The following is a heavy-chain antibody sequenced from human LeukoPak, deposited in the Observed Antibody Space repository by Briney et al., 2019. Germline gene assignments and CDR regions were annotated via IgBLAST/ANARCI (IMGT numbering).Heavy chain of an antibody. CDR3: ARPGSAPYFF. D-gene: IGHD1-14*01. Sequence: GGSLRLSCAASGFTFSSYWMHWVRQAPGKGLVWVSHINSDGSSKNYADSVKGQFTISRDNAKKTLYLQMNSLRAEDTAVYYCARPGSAPYFFWGQGTQVTVSS. CDR2: INSDGSSK. J-gene: IGHJ4*02. V-gene: IGHV3-74*01. CDR1: GFTFSSYW.